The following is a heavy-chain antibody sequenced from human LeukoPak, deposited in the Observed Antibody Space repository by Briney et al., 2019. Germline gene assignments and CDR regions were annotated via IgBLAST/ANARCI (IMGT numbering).Heavy chain of an antibody. CDR3: ATKQWLAPPPDS. V-gene: IGHV3-74*01. Sequence: GGSLRLSCAASGFSISKYWMLWVRQASGKGLESVSRINTDGTVTTYADSVKGRFTVSRDNADNTMFLQMNSVRDEDTAVYYCATKQWLAPPPDSWGQGTPVTVSS. CDR1: GFSISKYW. CDR2: INTDGTVT. D-gene: IGHD6-19*01. J-gene: IGHJ4*02.